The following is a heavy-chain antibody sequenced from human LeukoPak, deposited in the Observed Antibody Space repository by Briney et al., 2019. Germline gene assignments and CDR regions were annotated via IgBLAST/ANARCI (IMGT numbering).Heavy chain of an antibody. J-gene: IGHJ6*03. CDR3: ARVRYCSSTSCYTGKGYYYYYMDV. Sequence: GGSLRLSCAASGFTFSSYWMSWVRQAPGKGLEWVANIKQDGSEKYYVDSVKGRFTISRDNAKNSLYLQMNSLRAEDTAVYYCARVRYCSSTSCYTGKGYYYYYMDVWGKGTTVTVSS. CDR2: IKQDGSEK. CDR1: GFTFSSYW. V-gene: IGHV3-7*04. D-gene: IGHD2-2*02.